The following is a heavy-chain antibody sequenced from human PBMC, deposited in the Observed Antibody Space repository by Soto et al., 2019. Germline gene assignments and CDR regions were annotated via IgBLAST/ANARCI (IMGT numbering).Heavy chain of an antibody. J-gene: IGHJ4*02. V-gene: IGHV4-34*01. Sequence: SETLSLTCAVYGGSFSGYYWSWIRQPPGKGLKRIGEINHSRSTNYNPSIKSRVNKSVDTSKNQFSLKMSSVTAADTAVFFCASVLKRRYYDSSGYPYFDYWGQGTLVTVSS. CDR3: ASVLKRRYYDSSGYPYFDY. CDR2: INHSRST. D-gene: IGHD3-22*01. CDR1: GGSFSGYY.